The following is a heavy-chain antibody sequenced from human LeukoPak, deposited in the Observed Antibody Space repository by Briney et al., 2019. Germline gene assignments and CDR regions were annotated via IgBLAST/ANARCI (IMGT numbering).Heavy chain of an antibody. D-gene: IGHD5-24*01. CDR2: IIPIFGTA. Sequence: ASVKVSCKASGYTFTGYHMHWVRQAPGQGLEWMGGIIPIFGTANYAQKFQGRVTITADKSTSTAYMELSSLRSEDTAVYYCAQGRWLQCFDYWGQGTLVTVSS. CDR1: GYTFTGYH. V-gene: IGHV1-69*06. CDR3: AQGRWLQCFDY. J-gene: IGHJ4*02.